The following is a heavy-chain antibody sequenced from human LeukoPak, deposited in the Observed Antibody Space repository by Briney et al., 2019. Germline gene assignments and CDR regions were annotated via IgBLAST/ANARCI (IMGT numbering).Heavy chain of an antibody. Sequence: GGSLRLSCAGSGFTSDDCAMHWVRQAPGKGLEWVSGISWNSGSIGYADSVKGRFTISRDNAKNSLYLQMNSLRAEDTALYYCARGQFDFWSGYYSHWGQGTLVTVSS. CDR3: ARGQFDFWSGYYSH. CDR2: ISWNSGSI. J-gene: IGHJ4*02. V-gene: IGHV3-9*02. D-gene: IGHD3-3*01. CDR1: GFTSDDCA.